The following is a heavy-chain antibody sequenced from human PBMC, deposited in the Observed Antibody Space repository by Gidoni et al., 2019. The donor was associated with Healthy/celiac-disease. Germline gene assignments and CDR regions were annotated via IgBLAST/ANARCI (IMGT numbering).Heavy chain of an antibody. D-gene: IGHD3-22*01. CDR1: VGSLSSSSYH. J-gene: IGHJ3*02. V-gene: IGHV4-39*01. CDR2: IYYSGRP. Sequence: QLQLQESGLGLVKPSETLSLTCTVSVGSLSSSSYHWGLIRQPPGKGLEWIGSIYYSGRPYYNPSLKSRVTISVDTSKNQFSLKLSSVTAADTAVYYCARYLSSGYYSSVGAFDIWGQGTMVTVSS. CDR3: ARYLSSGYYSSVGAFDI.